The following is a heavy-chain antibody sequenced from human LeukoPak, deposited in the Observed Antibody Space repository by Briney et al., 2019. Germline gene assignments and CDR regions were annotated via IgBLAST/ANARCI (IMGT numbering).Heavy chain of an antibody. CDR3: ARDLLLAAADRYYYYYYMDV. Sequence: GASVKVSCKASGYTFTSYYMHWVRQAPGQGLEWMGIINPSGGSTSYAQKFQGRVTMTRDMSTSTVYMELSRLRSDDTAVYYCARDLLLAAADRYYYYYYMDVWGKGTTVTVSS. J-gene: IGHJ6*03. CDR2: INPSGGST. D-gene: IGHD6-13*01. V-gene: IGHV1-46*01. CDR1: GYTFTSYY.